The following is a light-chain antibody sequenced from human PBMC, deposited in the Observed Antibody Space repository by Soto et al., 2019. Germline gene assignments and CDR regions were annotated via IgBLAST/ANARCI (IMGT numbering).Light chain of an antibody. J-gene: IGKJ1*01. CDR1: QNVNMW. V-gene: IGKV1-5*03. CDR2: KAS. Sequence: DIQMTQSPSTLSASVGDRVTVTCRASQNVNMWLAWYQQKPGKAPNLLIYKASNLERGVPSRFSGSGSGTEFTLTISSLQPDDVATYYCQQYYSYMWTFGQGTKVDIK. CDR3: QQYYSYMWT.